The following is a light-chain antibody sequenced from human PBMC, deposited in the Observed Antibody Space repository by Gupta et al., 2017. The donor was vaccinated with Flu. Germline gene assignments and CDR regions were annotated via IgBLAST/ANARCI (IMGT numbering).Light chain of an antibody. V-gene: IGLV3-21*02. Sequence: SYVLTQPPSVSAAPGPTAGITCGGNNIGSKSVHWDQQKAGQAPVLVVYDDSDRPSGIPERFSGSNSGNTATLTISRVEAGDEAGYYCQVWDITSNHYVFGSGTKVTVL. J-gene: IGLJ1*01. CDR1: NIGSKS. CDR3: QVWDITSNHYV. CDR2: DDS.